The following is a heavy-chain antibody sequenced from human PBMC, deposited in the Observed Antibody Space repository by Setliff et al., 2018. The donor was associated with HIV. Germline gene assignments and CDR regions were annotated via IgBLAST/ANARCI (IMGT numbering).Heavy chain of an antibody. CDR3: ARGGAHYYGSGSYYNWFDP. D-gene: IGHD3-10*01. J-gene: IGHJ5*02. CDR1: GDSSSSHC. V-gene: IGHV4-59*11. Sequence: PSETLSLTCSVSGDSSSSHCWSWVRQSPGKGLEWIGSVYHSGRTNYSPSLKSRVTISIDTSKNQFSLKLSSVTAADTAMYYCARGGAHYYGSGSYYNWFDPWGQGTLVTVSS. CDR2: VYHSGRT.